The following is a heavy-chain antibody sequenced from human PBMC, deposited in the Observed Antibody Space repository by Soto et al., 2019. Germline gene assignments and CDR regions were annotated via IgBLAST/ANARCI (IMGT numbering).Heavy chain of an antibody. Sequence: GESLKISCKGSGYTFSDYWIGWVRQMPGKGLEWMGIMYPGDSDTRYSPSFQGQVTISADKSISTAYLQWSSLKASDTAMYYCARHGYYDSSGKLWGPDAFDIWGQGTMVTVSS. CDR1: GYTFSDYW. CDR3: ARHGYYDSSGKLWGPDAFDI. CDR2: MYPGDSDT. J-gene: IGHJ3*02. D-gene: IGHD3-22*01. V-gene: IGHV5-51*01.